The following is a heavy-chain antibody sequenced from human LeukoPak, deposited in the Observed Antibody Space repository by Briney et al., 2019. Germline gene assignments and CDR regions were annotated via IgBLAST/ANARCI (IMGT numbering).Heavy chain of an antibody. Sequence: GSSVKVSCKASGGTFSSYAISWVRQAPGQGLEWMGRIIPIFGTANYAQKFQGRVTITTDESTSTAYMELSSLRSEDTAVYYCARDPSQVEMATTDAFDIWGQGTMVTVSS. CDR2: IIPIFGTA. J-gene: IGHJ3*02. V-gene: IGHV1-69*05. CDR3: ARDPSQVEMATTDAFDI. D-gene: IGHD5-24*01. CDR1: GGTFSSYA.